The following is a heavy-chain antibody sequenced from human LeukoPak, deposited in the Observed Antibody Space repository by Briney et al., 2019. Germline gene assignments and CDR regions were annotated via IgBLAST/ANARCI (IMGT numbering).Heavy chain of an antibody. CDR3: ARGRRVVVVVAAIPSMNV. V-gene: IGHV4-34*01. CDR1: GGSFRGYY. Sequence: SETLSLTCAVYGGSFRGYYWSWIRQPPGKGLEWIGEINHSGSTNYNPSLKSRVTISVDTSKNQFSLKLSSVTAADTAVYYCARGRRVVVVVAAIPSMNVWGKGTTVTVSS. CDR2: INHSGST. D-gene: IGHD2-15*01. J-gene: IGHJ6*03.